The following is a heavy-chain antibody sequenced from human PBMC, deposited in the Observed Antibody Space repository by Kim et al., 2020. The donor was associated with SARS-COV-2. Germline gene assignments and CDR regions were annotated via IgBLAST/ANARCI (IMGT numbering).Heavy chain of an antibody. Sequence: GGSLRLSCAASGFTFSSYGMHWVRQAPGKGLEWVAVISYDGSNKYYADSVKGRFTISRDNSKNTLYLQMNSLRAEDTAVYYCARDGPHYDILPPLVEYYYGMDVWGQGTTVTVSS. V-gene: IGHV3-33*05. CDR3: ARDGPHYDILPPLVEYYYGMDV. D-gene: IGHD3-9*01. J-gene: IGHJ6*02. CDR2: ISYDGSNK. CDR1: GFTFSSYG.